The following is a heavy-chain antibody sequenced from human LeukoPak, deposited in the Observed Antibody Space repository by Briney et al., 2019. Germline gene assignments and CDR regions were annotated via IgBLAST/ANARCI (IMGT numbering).Heavy chain of an antibody. CDR2: IYTSGST. V-gene: IGHV4-4*07. Sequence: SETLSLTCTVSGGSISSYYWSWIRQPAGKGLEWIGRIYTSGSTNYNPSLKSRVTMSVDTSKNQFSLKLSSVTAADTAVYYCARANYDFWSGRNWFDPWGHGTLVTVSS. J-gene: IGHJ5*02. CDR3: ARANYDFWSGRNWFDP. CDR1: GGSISSYY. D-gene: IGHD3-3*01.